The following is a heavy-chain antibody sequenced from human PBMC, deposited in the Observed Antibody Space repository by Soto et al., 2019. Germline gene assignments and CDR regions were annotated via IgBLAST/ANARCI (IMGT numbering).Heavy chain of an antibody. Sequence: QITLNASGPTVVRPTETLTLTCRFSGFSLTTSGVGVGWVRQSPGKAPEWLALIYWDDDKRYSESLQSRLTITKDTSTNQVVLTVANLDPTDTATYYCAHRVLRTVFGLVTTTAIYFDFWGQGTPVAVSS. CDR3: AHRVLRTVFGLVTTTAIYFDF. CDR1: GFSLTTSGVG. J-gene: IGHJ4*02. D-gene: IGHD3-3*01. V-gene: IGHV2-5*02. CDR2: IYWDDDK.